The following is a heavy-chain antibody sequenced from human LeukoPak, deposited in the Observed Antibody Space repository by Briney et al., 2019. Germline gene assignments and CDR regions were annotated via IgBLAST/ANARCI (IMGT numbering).Heavy chain of an antibody. CDR1: GFTFSSYG. D-gene: IGHD6-13*01. CDR3: AKGVAAAEIYYYYYMDV. J-gene: IGHJ6*03. V-gene: IGHV3-30*02. Sequence: PGGSLRLSCAASGFTFSSYGMHWVRQAPGKGLEWVAFIRYDGSNKYYADSVKGRFTISRDNSKNTLYLQMNSLRAEDTAVYYCAKGVAAAEIYYYYYMDVWGKGTTVTVSS. CDR2: IRYDGSNK.